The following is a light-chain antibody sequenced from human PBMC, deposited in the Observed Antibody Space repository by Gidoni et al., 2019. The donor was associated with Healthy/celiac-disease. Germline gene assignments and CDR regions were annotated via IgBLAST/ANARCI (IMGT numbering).Light chain of an antibody. CDR3: QQYGSSPLFT. V-gene: IGKV3-20*01. Sequence: EIVLTQSPGTLSLSPGERATLSCRSSQSVSSSYLAWYQQKPGQAPRPLIYGASSRATGIPDRFSGSGSGTDFTLTISRLVPEDFAVYYCQQYGSSPLFTFGPGTKVDIK. J-gene: IGKJ3*01. CDR2: GAS. CDR1: QSVSSSY.